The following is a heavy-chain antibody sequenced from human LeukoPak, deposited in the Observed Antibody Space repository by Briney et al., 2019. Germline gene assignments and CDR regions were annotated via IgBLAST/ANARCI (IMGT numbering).Heavy chain of an antibody. CDR3: ARVRGYYYDSSGYPYYYYYGMDV. CDR2: IYYSGST. Sequence: KPSETLSLTCTVSGGSISSYYWSWIRQPPGKGLEWIGYIYYSGSTNYNPSLKSRVTISVDTSKNQFSLKLSSVTAADTAVYYCARVRGYYYDSSGYPYYYYYGMDVWGQGTTVTVSS. V-gene: IGHV4-59*01. CDR1: GGSISSYY. J-gene: IGHJ6*02. D-gene: IGHD3-22*01.